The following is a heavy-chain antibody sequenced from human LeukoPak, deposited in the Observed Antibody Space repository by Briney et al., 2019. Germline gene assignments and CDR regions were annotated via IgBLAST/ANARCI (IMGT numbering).Heavy chain of an antibody. V-gene: IGHV3-30*07. J-gene: IGHJ4*02. CDR2: ISSGGTYE. CDR3: AREDQDYYGSGSYYTFDY. CDR1: GFTFSNYA. D-gene: IGHD3-10*01. Sequence: GGSLRLSCAASGFTFSNYAMHWVRQAPGKGLEWVSLISSGGTYEYYADSVKGRFTISRDNSKNTLYLQLNSLRAEDTAVYYCAREDQDYYGSGSYYTFDYWGQGTLVTVSS.